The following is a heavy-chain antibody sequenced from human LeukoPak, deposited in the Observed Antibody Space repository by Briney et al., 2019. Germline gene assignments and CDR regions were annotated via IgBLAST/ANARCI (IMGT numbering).Heavy chain of an antibody. CDR1: GGSFSGYY. J-gene: IGHJ4*02. V-gene: IGHV4-34*01. Sequence: PSETLSLTCAVYGGSFSGYYWSWIRQPPGKGLEWIGEINHSGSTNYNPSPKSRVTISVDTSKNQFSLKLSSVTAADTAVYYCARGLAAGSSFDYWGQGTLVTVSS. D-gene: IGHD6-13*01. CDR3: ARGLAAGSSFDY. CDR2: INHSGST.